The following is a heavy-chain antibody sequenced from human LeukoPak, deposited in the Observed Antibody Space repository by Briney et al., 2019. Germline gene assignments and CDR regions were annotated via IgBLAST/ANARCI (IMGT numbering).Heavy chain of an antibody. CDR3: AKAGGYYGSGEIDY. Sequence: PGGSLRLSCAASGFTFSSYAMSWVRQAPGKGLEWVSAISGSGGSTYYADSVKGRLTISRDNSKNTLYLQMNSLRAEDTAVYYCAKAGGYYGSGEIDYWGQGTLVTVSS. J-gene: IGHJ4*02. CDR2: ISGSGGST. V-gene: IGHV3-23*01. D-gene: IGHD3-10*01. CDR1: GFTFSSYA.